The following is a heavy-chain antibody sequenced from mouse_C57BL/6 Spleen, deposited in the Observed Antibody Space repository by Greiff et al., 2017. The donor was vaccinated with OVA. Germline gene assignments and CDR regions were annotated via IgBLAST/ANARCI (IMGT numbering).Heavy chain of an antibody. CDR3: ASSYGRSYWYFDV. Sequence: VQLQQPGAELVRPGSSVKLSCKASGYTFTSYWMHWVKQRPIQGLEWICNIAPSDSETHSNQQFKDKATLTVDKSSSTASMQLSSLTSEESAVYYGASSYGRSYWYFDVWGTGTTVTVSS. CDR1: GYTFTSYW. D-gene: IGHD1-1*01. J-gene: IGHJ1*03. CDR2: IAPSDSET. V-gene: IGHV1-52*01.